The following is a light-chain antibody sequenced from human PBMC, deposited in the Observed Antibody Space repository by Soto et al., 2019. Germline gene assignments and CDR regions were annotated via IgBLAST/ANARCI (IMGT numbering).Light chain of an antibody. CDR2: DAS. CDR3: QQRHNWPLT. V-gene: IGKV3-11*01. J-gene: IGKJ4*01. Sequence: EIVLTQSPGTLSLSPGERTTPSCRASESVSNDLAWYQQKPGQSPRLLIYDASNRAAGIPARFSGSGSGTDFTLTISGLEPEDFAVYYCQQRHNWPLTFGGGTKVDIK. CDR1: ESVSND.